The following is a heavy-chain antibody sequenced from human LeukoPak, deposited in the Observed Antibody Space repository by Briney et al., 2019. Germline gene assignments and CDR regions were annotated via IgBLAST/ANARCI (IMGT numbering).Heavy chain of an antibody. Sequence: SETLSLTCTVSGVSISSYYWSRIRQPPGKGLEWIGEINHSGSTNYNPSLKSRVTISVDTSKNQFSLKLSSVTAADTAVYYCARGLPYYYGSGSYSYWGQGTLVTVSS. CDR2: INHSGST. V-gene: IGHV4-34*01. CDR3: ARGLPYYYGSGSYSY. D-gene: IGHD3-10*01. J-gene: IGHJ4*02. CDR1: GVSISSYY.